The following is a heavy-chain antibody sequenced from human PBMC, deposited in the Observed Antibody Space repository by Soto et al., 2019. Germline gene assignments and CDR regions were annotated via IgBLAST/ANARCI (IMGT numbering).Heavy chain of an antibody. CDR3: ARVATAMTYDF. Sequence: GGSLRLSCAASGFSLSTNTMHWVRQVPGKGLEWVASISNDGRRENYADFVEGRFTISRDTANNILYLEMNSLRAEDTSLYYCARVATAMTYDFWGQGTQATVSS. CDR1: GFSLSTNT. D-gene: IGHD2-21*02. CDR2: ISNDGRRE. V-gene: IGHV3-30*04. J-gene: IGHJ4*02.